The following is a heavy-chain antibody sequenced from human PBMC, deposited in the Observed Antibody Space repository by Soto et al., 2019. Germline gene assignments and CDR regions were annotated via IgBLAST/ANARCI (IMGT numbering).Heavy chain of an antibody. Sequence: QVQLVESGGGVVQPGRSLRLSCAASGFTFSSYAMHWVRQAPGKGLEWVAVISYDGSKKYYEDSVRGRSTICRDNSKNPLYLERHSLRAENKSLYYCARDFLTYYYDSSGYLYGMDVWGQGTTVTVSS. V-gene: IGHV3-30-3*01. CDR1: GFTFSSYA. CDR2: ISYDGSKK. D-gene: IGHD3-22*01. CDR3: ARDFLTYYYDSSGYLYGMDV. J-gene: IGHJ6*02.